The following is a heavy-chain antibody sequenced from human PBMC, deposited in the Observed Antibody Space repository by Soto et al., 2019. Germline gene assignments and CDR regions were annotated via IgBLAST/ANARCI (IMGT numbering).Heavy chain of an antibody. CDR2: ISYTGRT. Sequence: PSETLSLTCIVSCDSVTSGSYYWTWLRQPPGKGLEWIGYISYTGRTTYNPSLQSRVTISVDTSKNDFSLSLSSVTAADTAVYFCAREWGLLPYYVMNVWGHGTAVTVSS. CDR1: CDSVTSGSYY. D-gene: IGHD7-27*01. CDR3: AREWGLLPYYVMNV. V-gene: IGHV4-61*03. J-gene: IGHJ6*02.